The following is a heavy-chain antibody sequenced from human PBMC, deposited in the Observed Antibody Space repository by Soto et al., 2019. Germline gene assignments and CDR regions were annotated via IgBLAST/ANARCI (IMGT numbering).Heavy chain of an antibody. CDR1: GYSFSSYG. CDR3: ARGDDYYGMDV. J-gene: IGHJ6*02. V-gene: IGHV1-18*04. Sequence: ASVKVSCKASGYSFSSYGITWVRQAPGQGLEWVGWISGYNGNTNYAQRLQGRVTMTTDTSTSTAYMDLRSLRSDDTAVYYCARGDDYYGMDVWGQVTTVTVSS. CDR2: ISGYNGNT.